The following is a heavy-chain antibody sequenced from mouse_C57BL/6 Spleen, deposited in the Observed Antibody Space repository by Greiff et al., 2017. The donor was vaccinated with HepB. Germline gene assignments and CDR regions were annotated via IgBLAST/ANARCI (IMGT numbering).Heavy chain of an antibody. J-gene: IGHJ2*01. D-gene: IGHD1-1*01. CDR1: GYTFTDYY. V-gene: IGHV1-26*01. Sequence: EVQLQQSGPELVKPGASVKISCKASGYTFTDYYMNWVKQSHGKSLEWIGDINPNNGGTSYNQKFKGKATLTVDKSSSTAYMELRSLTSEDSAVYYCARSPLLLRSYYFDYWGQGTTLTVSS. CDR2: INPNNGGT. CDR3: ARSPLLLRSYYFDY.